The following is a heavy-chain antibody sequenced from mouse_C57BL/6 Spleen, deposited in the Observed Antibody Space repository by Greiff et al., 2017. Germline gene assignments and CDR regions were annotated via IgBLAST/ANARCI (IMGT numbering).Heavy chain of an antibody. J-gene: IGHJ3*01. CDR3: ARSWYYCSSYWSAY. Sequence: QVQLQQPGAELVRPGTSVKLSCKASGYTFTSYWMHWVKQRPGQGLEWIGVIDPSDSYTNYNQKFKGKATLTVDTSSSTAYMQLSSLTSEDSAVXDCARSWYYCSSYWSAYWGQGTLVTVSA. CDR2: IDPSDSYT. D-gene: IGHD1-1*01. CDR1: GYTFTSYW. V-gene: IGHV1-59*01.